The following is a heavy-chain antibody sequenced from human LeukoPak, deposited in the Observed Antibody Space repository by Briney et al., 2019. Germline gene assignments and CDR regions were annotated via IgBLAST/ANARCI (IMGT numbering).Heavy chain of an antibody. Sequence: ASVKVSCKASGGTFSSYAISWVRQAPGQGLEWMGGIIPIFGTANYAQKFQGRVTITADESTSTACMELSSLRSEDTAVYYCARDRQYYYDSSGYYYTFDYWGQGTLVTVSS. V-gene: IGHV1-69*13. J-gene: IGHJ4*02. CDR3: ARDRQYYYDSSGYYYTFDY. CDR1: GGTFSSYA. D-gene: IGHD3-22*01. CDR2: IIPIFGTA.